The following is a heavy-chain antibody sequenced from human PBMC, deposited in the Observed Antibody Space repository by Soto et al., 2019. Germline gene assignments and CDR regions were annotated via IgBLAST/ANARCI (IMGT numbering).Heavy chain of an antibody. D-gene: IGHD6-19*01. J-gene: IGHJ4*02. CDR3: ATSGSGWYLF. CDR2: MNPNNGNT. CDR1: GYTFTSYD. Sequence: QVQLVQSGAEVKKPGASVKVSCKVSGYTFTSYDINWVRQATGQGLEWMGWMNPNNGNTGFAQKVQGRIPMTRNTSISTAYIELSSLRSEDTAVYYCATSGSGWYLFWGQGTLVTVSS. V-gene: IGHV1-8*01.